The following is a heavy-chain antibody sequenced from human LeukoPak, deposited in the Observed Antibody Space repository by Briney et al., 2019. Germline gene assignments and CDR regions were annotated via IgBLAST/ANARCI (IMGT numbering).Heavy chain of an antibody. CDR1: GFTFSNAW. D-gene: IGHD1-26*01. CDR3: TTAPQLLGAQTP. CDR2: VKSRAEGGTA. J-gene: IGHJ4*02. Sequence: GGSLRLSCAASGFTFSNAWMSWVRQAPGKGLEWVGRVKSRAEGGTADYGAPVKGRFTISRDDSKNMLYLQMNSLKTEDTAVYYCTTAPQLLGAQTPWGQGTLVTVSS. V-gene: IGHV3-15*01.